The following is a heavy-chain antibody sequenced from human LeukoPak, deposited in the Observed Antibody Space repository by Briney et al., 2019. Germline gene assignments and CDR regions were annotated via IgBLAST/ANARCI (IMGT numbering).Heavy chain of an antibody. Sequence: SETLSLTCTVSGGSISSYYWSWIRQPPGKGLEWIGYIYYSGSTNYNPSLKSRVTISVDTSKNQFSLKLSSVTAADTAVYYRARKLPTPTYYYDSSGYWDAFDIWGQGTMVTVSS. CDR1: GGSISSYY. V-gene: IGHV4-59*01. CDR3: ARKLPTPTYYYDSSGYWDAFDI. D-gene: IGHD3-22*01. CDR2: IYYSGST. J-gene: IGHJ3*02.